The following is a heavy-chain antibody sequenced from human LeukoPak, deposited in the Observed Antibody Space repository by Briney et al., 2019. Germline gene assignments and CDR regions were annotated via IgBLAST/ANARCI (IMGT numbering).Heavy chain of an antibody. J-gene: IGHJ2*01. V-gene: IGHV1-69*05. D-gene: IGHD6-19*01. CDR2: IIPIFGTA. CDR1: GGTFSSYA. CDR3: ARVGTVAGSLNWYFDL. Sequence: SVKVSCKASGGTFSSYAISWVRQAPGQGLEWMGGIIPIFGTANYAQKFQGRVTITTDESTSTAYMELSSLRSEDTAVYYCARVGTVAGSLNWYFDLWGRGTLVTVSS.